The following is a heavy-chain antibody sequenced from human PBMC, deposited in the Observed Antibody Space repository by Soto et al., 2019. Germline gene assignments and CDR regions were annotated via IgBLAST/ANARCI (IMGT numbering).Heavy chain of an antibody. J-gene: IGHJ4*02. V-gene: IGHV1-18*01. CDR1: GYTFTHYG. CDR2: TSADNGDT. Sequence: QVQLVQSGAEVKEPGASVKVSCKASGYTFTHYGFSWVRQAPGQGLEWLAWTSADNGDTNYAPKPQGRVTLTTDTSPGTAYMELRSLRSDDTAVYYCARDERGTCTSSICYYFDYWGQGTLVTVSS. CDR3: ARDERGTCTSSICYYFDY. D-gene: IGHD2-2*01.